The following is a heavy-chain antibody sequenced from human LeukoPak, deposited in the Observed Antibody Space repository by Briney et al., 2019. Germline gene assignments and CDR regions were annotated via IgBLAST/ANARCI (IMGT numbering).Heavy chain of an antibody. CDR1: GGSISSGDYY. Sequence: PSETLSLTCTISGGSISSGDYYWSWIRQPPGKGLEWIGYIYYSGSTYYNPSLKSRVTISVDTSKNQFSLKLSSVTAADTAVYYCASSPPDYYDSSGYPYYFDYRGQGTLVTVSS. D-gene: IGHD3-22*01. CDR3: ASSPPDYYDSSGYPYYFDY. V-gene: IGHV4-30-4*01. J-gene: IGHJ4*02. CDR2: IYYSGST.